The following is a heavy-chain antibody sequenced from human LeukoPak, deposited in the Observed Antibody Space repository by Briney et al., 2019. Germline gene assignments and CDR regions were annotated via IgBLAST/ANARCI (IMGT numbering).Heavy chain of an antibody. Sequence: SETLSLTCAVYGGSFSGYYWSWIRQPPGKGLEWIGEINHSGSTNYNPSLKSRVTISVDTSKNQFSLKLSSVTAADTAVYYCALERGTTYAFDIWGQGTMVTVSS. CDR2: INHSGST. CDR3: ALERGTTYAFDI. D-gene: IGHD1-1*01. J-gene: IGHJ3*02. CDR1: GGSFSGYY. V-gene: IGHV4-34*01.